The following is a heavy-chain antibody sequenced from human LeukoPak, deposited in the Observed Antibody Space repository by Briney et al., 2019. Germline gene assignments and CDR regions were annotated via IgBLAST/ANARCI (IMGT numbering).Heavy chain of an antibody. D-gene: IGHD6-19*01. CDR3: AREGPQWLAQGAFDI. V-gene: IGHV4-34*01. J-gene: IGHJ3*02. CDR2: INHSGST. Sequence: SETLSPTCAVYGGSFSGYYWSWIRQPPGKGLEWIGEINHSGSTNYNPSLKSRVTISVDTSKNQFSLKLSSVTAADTAVYYCAREGPQWLAQGAFDIWGQGTMVTVSS. CDR1: GGSFSGYY.